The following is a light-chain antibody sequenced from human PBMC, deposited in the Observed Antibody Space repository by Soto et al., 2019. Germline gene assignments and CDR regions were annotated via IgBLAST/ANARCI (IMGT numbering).Light chain of an antibody. J-gene: IGLJ2*01. CDR2: QDS. CDR1: KLGDKY. CDR3: QAWDGSPGVV. V-gene: IGLV3-1*01. Sequence: SYELTQPPSVSVSPGQTASITCSGDKLGDKYACWYQQKPGQSPVLVIYQDSKRPSGIPERFSGSNSGNTATLTISGTQAMDEADYYCQAWDGSPGVVFGGGTKLTVL.